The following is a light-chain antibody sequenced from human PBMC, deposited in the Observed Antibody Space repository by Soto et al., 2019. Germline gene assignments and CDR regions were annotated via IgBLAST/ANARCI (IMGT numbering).Light chain of an antibody. V-gene: IGLV2-14*01. CDR2: EVS. CDR3: ASFTTSSLWV. J-gene: IGLJ3*02. CDR1: SSDIGAYNY. Sequence: QSVLTQPASVSGSPGQSITISCTGTSSDIGAYNYVSWFQQYPGKAPNLMIYEVSKRPSGVFSRFSGSRSGNTASLTISGLQAEDEADYYCASFTTSSLWVFGGGTKVTVL.